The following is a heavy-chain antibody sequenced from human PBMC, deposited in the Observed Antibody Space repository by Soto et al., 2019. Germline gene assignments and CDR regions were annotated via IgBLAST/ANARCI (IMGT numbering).Heavy chain of an antibody. CDR2: LWRDGSKV. CDR1: GFTFSDYD. V-gene: IGHV3-33*01. D-gene: IGHD2-8*01. J-gene: IGHJ5*02. CDR3: ARGRSNQYESSPPPKFDP. Sequence: GGSLRLSCAASGFTFSDYDMHWVRQAPGKRLEWVAVLWRDGSKVYYADSVKGRFTISRDNSKNTLYLQMNSLRAGDTAVYYCARGRSNQYESSPPPKFDPWGRGTLVTVSS.